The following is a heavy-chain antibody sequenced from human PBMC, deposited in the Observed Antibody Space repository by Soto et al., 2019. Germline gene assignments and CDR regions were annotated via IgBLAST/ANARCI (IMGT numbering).Heavy chain of an antibody. CDR1: GGSISSYY. J-gene: IGHJ3*02. V-gene: IGHV4-59*01. CDR2: TYYSGST. CDR3: ARREGDAFDI. Sequence: SETLSLTCTVSGGSISSYYWSWIRQPPGKGLEWIGYTYYSGSTNYNPSLKSRVTISVDTSKNQFSLKLSSVTAADTAVYYCARREGDAFDIWGQGTMVTVSS.